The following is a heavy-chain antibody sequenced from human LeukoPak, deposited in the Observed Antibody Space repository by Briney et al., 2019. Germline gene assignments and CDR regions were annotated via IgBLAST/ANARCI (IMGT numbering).Heavy chain of an antibody. CDR1: GYTFTGYY. CDR3: ARVRFLFGSYDILTGYYNTGPEGFDY. J-gene: IGHJ4*02. CDR2: INPNSGGT. V-gene: IGHV1-2*02. Sequence: GASVKVSCKASGYTFTGYYMHWVRQAPGQGLEWMGWINPNSGGTNYAQKFQGRVTMTRDTSISTAYMELSRLRSDDTAVYYCARVRFLFGSYDILTGYYNTGPEGFDYWGQGTLVTVSS. D-gene: IGHD3-9*01.